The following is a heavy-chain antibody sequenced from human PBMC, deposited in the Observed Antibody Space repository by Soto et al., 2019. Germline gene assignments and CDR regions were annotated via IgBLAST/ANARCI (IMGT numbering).Heavy chain of an antibody. Sequence: SETLSLTCTVSGGSISCYYWSWIRQPPGKGLEWIGYVYYSGSTTYNPSLKSRVTISADTSKNQFSLRLSSVTAADTAVHYCAXDGQSCRGSTCSWYFQYWGQGALVTVSS. J-gene: IGHJ4*02. CDR2: VYYSGST. CDR1: GGSISCYY. V-gene: IGHV4-59*01. D-gene: IGHD2-15*01. CDR3: AXDGQSCRGSTCSWYFQY.